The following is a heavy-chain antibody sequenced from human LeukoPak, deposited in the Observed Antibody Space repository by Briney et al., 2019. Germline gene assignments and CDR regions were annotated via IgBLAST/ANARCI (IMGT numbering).Heavy chain of an antibody. V-gene: IGHV3-21*01. CDR3: VRDFMGMGGTTAYLHY. Sequence: GGSLRLSCAASGFTFSDYSMNWVRQAPGKGLEWVSSISRNSRHVYYGGSVWGRFTISRDDARNSLFPEMNSLRAEDMAVYYCVRDFMGMGGTTAYLHYWGQGTLVTVSS. D-gene: IGHD1-26*01. CDR1: GFTFSDYS. CDR2: ISRNSRHV. J-gene: IGHJ1*01.